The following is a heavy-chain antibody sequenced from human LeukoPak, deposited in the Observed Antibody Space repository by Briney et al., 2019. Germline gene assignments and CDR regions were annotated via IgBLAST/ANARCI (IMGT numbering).Heavy chain of an antibody. CDR1: GFTFSSDR. J-gene: IGHJ4*02. CDR2: INSDGSST. D-gene: IGHD6-19*01. V-gene: IGHV3-74*01. CDR3: AREQQAVAGDN. Sequence: GGSLRLSCAASGFTFSSDRMHWVRQAPGKGLVWVSRINSDGSSTSYADSVKGRFTISRDNAKNTLFLQMNSLRAEDTAVYYCAREQQAVAGDNWGQGTLVTVSS.